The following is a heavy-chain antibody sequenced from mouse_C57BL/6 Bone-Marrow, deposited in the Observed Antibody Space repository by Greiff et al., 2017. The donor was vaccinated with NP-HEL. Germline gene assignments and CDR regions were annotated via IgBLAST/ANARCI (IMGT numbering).Heavy chain of an antibody. CDR1: GYTFTSYW. D-gene: IGHD4-1*01. J-gene: IGHJ3*01. CDR2: IDPSDSET. CDR3: ARKLGFAWFAY. Sequence: VQLQQPGAELVRPGSSVKLSCKASGYTFTSYWMHWVTQRPIQGLEWIGNIDPSDSETHYNQKFKDKATLTVDKSSSTAYMQLSSLTSEDSAVYYVARKLGFAWFAYWGQGTLVTVSA. V-gene: IGHV1-52*01.